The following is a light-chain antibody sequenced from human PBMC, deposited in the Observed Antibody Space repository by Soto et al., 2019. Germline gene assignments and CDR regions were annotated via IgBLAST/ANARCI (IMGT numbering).Light chain of an antibody. CDR1: SSDVGGYNY. V-gene: IGLV2-14*01. CDR2: GVS. J-gene: IGLJ1*01. Sequence: QSALTQPASVSGSPGQSIAISCTGTSSDVGGYNYVSWYQQHPGKAPKLMLYGVSNRPSGVSSRFSGSKSGSTASLTISGLQAEDEGDYYCCSSTTASTLVFGTGTKLTVL. CDR3: CSSTTASTLV.